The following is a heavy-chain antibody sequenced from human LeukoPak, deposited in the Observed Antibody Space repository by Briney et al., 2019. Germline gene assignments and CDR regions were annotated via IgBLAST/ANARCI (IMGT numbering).Heavy chain of an antibody. CDR2: IRFDGSYN. Sequence: GGSLRLSCAASGFTFSSYGMHWVRQAPGKGLEWVAFIRFDGSYNYYADSVKGRFTISRDSSKNTLFLQMNRLRPEDAAVYYCAKAPVTTCRGAFCYPFDYWGLGTLVTVSS. V-gene: IGHV3-30*02. D-gene: IGHD2-15*01. CDR3: AKAPVTTCRGAFCYPFDY. CDR1: GFTFSSYG. J-gene: IGHJ4*02.